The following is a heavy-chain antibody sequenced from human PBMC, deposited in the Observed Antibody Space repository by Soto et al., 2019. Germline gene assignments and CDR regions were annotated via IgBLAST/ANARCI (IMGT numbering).Heavy chain of an antibody. Sequence: QVQLVQSGAEVKKPGASVKVSCKASGYSFTSYFIHWVRQARGQGLEWMAIINPSGDSTSYAQKFQGRVTMTRDTSTSTVYMELSSLISEDTAVYYCARRSGYDYFMWFDIWGQGTMVTVSS. V-gene: IGHV1-46*01. CDR1: GYSFTSYF. J-gene: IGHJ3*02. D-gene: IGHD5-12*01. CDR2: INPSGDST. CDR3: ARRSGYDYFMWFDI.